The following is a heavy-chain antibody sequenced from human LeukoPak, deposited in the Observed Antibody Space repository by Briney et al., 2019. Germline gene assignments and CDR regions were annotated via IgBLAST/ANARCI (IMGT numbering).Heavy chain of an antibody. CDR1: GFTFSSYA. D-gene: IGHD4-17*01. V-gene: IGHV3-48*02. CDR3: ARDRGDDYGDYGLDAFDI. Sequence: GGSLRLSCAASGFTFSSYAMSWVRQAPGRGLEWVSYISSSSSTIYYADSVKGRFTISRDNAKNSLYLQMNSLRDEDTAVYYCARDRGDDYGDYGLDAFDIWGQGTMVTVSS. CDR2: ISSSSSTI. J-gene: IGHJ3*02.